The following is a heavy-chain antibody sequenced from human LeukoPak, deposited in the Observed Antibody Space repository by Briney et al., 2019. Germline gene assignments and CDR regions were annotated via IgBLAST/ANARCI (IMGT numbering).Heavy chain of an antibody. J-gene: IGHJ4*02. D-gene: IGHD3-22*01. CDR3: ATSPSGYPFDY. Sequence: PSETLSLTCTVSGGSISSYYWSWIRQPPGKGLEWIGYIYYSGSTNYNPSLKSRVTISVDTSKNQFSLKLSSVTAADTAVYYCATSPSGYPFDYWGQGTLVTVSS. CDR1: GGSISSYY. V-gene: IGHV4-59*08. CDR2: IYYSGST.